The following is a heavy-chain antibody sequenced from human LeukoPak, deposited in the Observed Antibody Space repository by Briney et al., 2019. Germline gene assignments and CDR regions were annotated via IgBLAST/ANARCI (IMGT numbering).Heavy chain of an antibody. J-gene: IGHJ4*02. V-gene: IGHV3-21*01. D-gene: IGHD6-19*01. CDR1: GFTFSSYS. CDR2: ISSSSSYI. Sequence: GGSLRLSCAASGFTFSSYSMNWVRQAPGKGLEWVSSISSSSSYIYYADSVKGRSTISRDNAKNSLYLQMNSLRAEDTAVYYCASFNTYSSGWYDYWGQGTLVTVSS. CDR3: ASFNTYSSGWYDY.